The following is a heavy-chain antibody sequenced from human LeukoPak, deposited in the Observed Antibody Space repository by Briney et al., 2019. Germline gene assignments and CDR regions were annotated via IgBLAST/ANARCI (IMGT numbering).Heavy chain of an antibody. V-gene: IGHV3-23*01. D-gene: IGHD3-10*01. Sequence: PGGSLRLSCAASGFTFSSYAMSWVRQAPGKGLEWVSAISGSGGSTYYADSVKGRFTISRDNSKNTLYLQMNSLRAEDTAVYYCAKLRGYYCGSGRVYMDVWGQGTTVTVSS. CDR1: GFTFSSYA. CDR3: AKLRGYYCGSGRVYMDV. J-gene: IGHJ6*02. CDR2: ISGSGGST.